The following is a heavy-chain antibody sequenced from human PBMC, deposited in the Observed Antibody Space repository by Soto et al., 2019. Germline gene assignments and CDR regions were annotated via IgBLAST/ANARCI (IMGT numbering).Heavy chain of an antibody. CDR3: ARVNRGRFNWIDP. V-gene: IGHV4-38-2*01. CDR2: ISHSAST. Sequence: SETLSLTCAVSGYSISSGYYWGWLRQPPGKGLEWIGSISHSASTYYNPSLRSRVTTSVDTSKNQFSLKLSSVTAADTAVYYCARVNRGRFNWIDPWGQGTLVTVSS. CDR1: GYSISSGYY. D-gene: IGHD1-26*01. J-gene: IGHJ5*02.